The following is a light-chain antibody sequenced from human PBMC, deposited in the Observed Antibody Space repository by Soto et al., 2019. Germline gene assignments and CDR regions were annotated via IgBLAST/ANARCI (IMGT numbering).Light chain of an antibody. Sequence: IGMTQSPATLSVPPGDTATLSCRASQSVSSNVAWYQRRPGQAPRLLIYGASTRATGIPARFSGSGSGTHFTLTISSLQSEDFALYYCQQYNNWRPWTFGQGTKVEIK. CDR2: GAS. CDR3: QQYNNWRPWT. V-gene: IGKV3-15*01. J-gene: IGKJ1*01. CDR1: QSVSSN.